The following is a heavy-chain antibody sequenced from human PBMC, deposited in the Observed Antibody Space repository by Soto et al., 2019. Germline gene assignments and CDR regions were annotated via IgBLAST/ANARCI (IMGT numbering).Heavy chain of an antibody. CDR2: IYHSGST. D-gene: IGHD6-13*01. Sequence: SETLSLTCTVSGYSISSGYYWGWIRQPPGKGLEWIGSIYHSGSTYYNPSLKSRVTISVDTSKNQFSLKLSSVTAADTAVYYCARGPNAADYWGQGTLVTVSS. J-gene: IGHJ4*02. V-gene: IGHV4-38-2*02. CDR1: GYSISSGYY. CDR3: ARGPNAADY.